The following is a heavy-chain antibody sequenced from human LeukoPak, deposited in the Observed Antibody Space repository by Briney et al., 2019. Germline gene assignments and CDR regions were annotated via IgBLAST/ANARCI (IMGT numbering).Heavy chain of an antibody. CDR1: GYTFTSYD. CDR2: IIPIFGTA. Sequence: SVKVSCKASGYTFTSYDINWVRQAPGQGLEWMGGIIPIFGTANYAQKFQGRVTITTDESTSTAYMELSSLRSEDTAVYYCAGYGPPLDYYFDYWGQGTLVTVSS. V-gene: IGHV1-69*05. D-gene: IGHD3-10*01. CDR3: AGYGPPLDYYFDY. J-gene: IGHJ4*02.